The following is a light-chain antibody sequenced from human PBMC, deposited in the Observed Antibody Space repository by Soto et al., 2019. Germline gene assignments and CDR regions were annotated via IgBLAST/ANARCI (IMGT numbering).Light chain of an antibody. V-gene: IGLV2-14*03. J-gene: IGLJ1*01. CDR2: DVS. CDR3: SSYTSSSTYV. CDR1: ISDVGGYNY. Sequence: SVLTQPASVSGSPGQSISLSCPGNISDVGGYNYVSWYQQHPGKAPKLMIYDVSNRPSGVSNRFSGSKSGNTASLTISGLQAEDEADYYCSSYTSSSTYVFGTGTKVTVL.